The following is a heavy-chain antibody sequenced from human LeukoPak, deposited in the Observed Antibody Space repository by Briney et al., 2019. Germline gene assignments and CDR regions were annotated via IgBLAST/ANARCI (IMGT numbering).Heavy chain of an antibody. CDR1: GFTFSNYD. J-gene: IGHJ3*02. CDR3: ARAHVGAGLAFDI. D-gene: IGHD1-26*01. CDR2: IAIGGET. V-gene: IGHV3-13*01. Sequence: GGSLRLSCAASGFTFSNYDMHWVRQPTGKGLEWVAAIAIGGETYYPASVEGRFTISRENAKNSLYLQMNSLRAGDTAVYYCARAHVGAGLAFDIWGQGTTVTVSS.